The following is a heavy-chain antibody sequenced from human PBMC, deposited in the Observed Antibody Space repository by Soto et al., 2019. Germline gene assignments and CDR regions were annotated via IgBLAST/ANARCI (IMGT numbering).Heavy chain of an antibody. D-gene: IGHD2-15*01. CDR1: GFTFINAW. J-gene: IGHJ6*02. Sequence: EVQLVESGGGLVQPGGSLTLSCAASGFTFINAWMNWVRQAPGKGLEWVGRIKTKTHGETTDYAAPVKGRFTISRDDSKYTLYLQMSSLKADDTAVYYCTTGSVEGVWGQGTTVTVSS. CDR2: IKTKTHGETT. V-gene: IGHV3-15*07. CDR3: TTGSVEGV.